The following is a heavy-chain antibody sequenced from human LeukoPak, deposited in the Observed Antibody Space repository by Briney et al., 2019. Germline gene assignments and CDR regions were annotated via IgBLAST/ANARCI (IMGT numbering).Heavy chain of an antibody. CDR2: INAGNGNR. CDR3: ARDTITDLDY. CDR1: GYTFTSNA. J-gene: IGHJ4*02. V-gene: IGHV1-3*01. D-gene: IGHD5-12*01. Sequence: ASVKVSCKASGYTFTSNAIHWVRQGPGQRLEWMGWINAGNGNREYSEKFQGRVTITRDTSASTAYMELSSLRSEDTAVYYCARDTITDLDYCGQGTLVTVSS.